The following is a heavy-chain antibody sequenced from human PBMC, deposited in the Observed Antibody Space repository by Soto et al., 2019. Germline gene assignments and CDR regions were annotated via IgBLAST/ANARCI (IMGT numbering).Heavy chain of an antibody. CDR3: ARVNQLAPKRNAFDI. D-gene: IGHD1-1*01. CDR1: DGSINSSF. CDR2: IHYSGSS. Sequence: PSETLSITCSVSDGSINSSFWSWIRQPPGKGLEWIGYIHYSGSSNYNPALKSRVTMSVDSSKNQFSLELSSLTAADTAVYYCARVNQLAPKRNAFDIWGQGTKVTVSS. V-gene: IGHV4-59*01. J-gene: IGHJ3*02.